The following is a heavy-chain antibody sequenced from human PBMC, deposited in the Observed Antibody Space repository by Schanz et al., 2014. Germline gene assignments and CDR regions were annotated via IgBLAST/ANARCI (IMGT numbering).Heavy chain of an antibody. CDR1: GFTFSGYS. Sequence: EVQLVESGGGLVQPGGSLRLSCTASGFTFSGYSMNWVRQAPGKGLEWVSYISGSSRTIYYADSMKGRFTVSRDNAENALYLQMNSLRVEDTAVYFCVSQTGSPNYWGQGTLVTVSS. D-gene: IGHD6-13*01. V-gene: IGHV3-48*01. CDR2: ISGSSRTI. J-gene: IGHJ4*02. CDR3: VSQTGSPNY.